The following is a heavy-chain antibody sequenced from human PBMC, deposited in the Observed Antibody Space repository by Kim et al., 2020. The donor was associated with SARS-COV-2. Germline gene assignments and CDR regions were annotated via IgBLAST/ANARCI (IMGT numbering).Heavy chain of an antibody. Sequence: SETLSLTCTVSGGSISSYYWSWIRQPPGKGLEWIGYIYYSGSTNYNPSLKSRVTISVDTSKNQFSLKLSSVTAADTAVYYCARYRAAAGRLSWFDPWGQGTLVTVSS. D-gene: IGHD6-13*01. J-gene: IGHJ5*02. CDR1: GGSISSYY. V-gene: IGHV4-59*01. CDR3: ARYRAAAGRLSWFDP. CDR2: IYYSGST.